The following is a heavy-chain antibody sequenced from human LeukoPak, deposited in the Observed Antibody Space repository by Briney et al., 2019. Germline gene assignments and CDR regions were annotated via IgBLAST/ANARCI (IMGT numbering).Heavy chain of an antibody. Sequence: SVKVSCKASGGTFSSYAISWVRQAPGQGLEWMGGIIPIFGTANYAQKFQGRVTMTRDTSTSTAYMELSSLRSEDTAVYYCARDLESYYDSSGYYGMDVWGQGTTVTVSS. J-gene: IGHJ6*02. CDR2: IIPIFGTA. CDR1: GGTFSSYA. D-gene: IGHD3-22*01. V-gene: IGHV1-69*05. CDR3: ARDLESYYDSSGYYGMDV.